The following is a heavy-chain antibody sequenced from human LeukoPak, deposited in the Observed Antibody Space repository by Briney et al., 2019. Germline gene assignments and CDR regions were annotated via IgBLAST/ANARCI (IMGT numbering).Heavy chain of an antibody. J-gene: IGHJ5*02. CDR2: IYTSGST. CDR3: ARDVGYYGSGSYYKRRSGRWWFDP. Sequence: SETPSLTCTVFGGSISSYYWSWIRQPAGKGLEWIGRIYTSGSTNYNPSLKSRVTMSVDTSKNQFSLKLSSVTAADTAVYYCARDVGYYGSGSYYKRRSGRWWFDPWGQGTLVTVSS. V-gene: IGHV4-4*07. CDR1: GGSISSYY. D-gene: IGHD3-10*01.